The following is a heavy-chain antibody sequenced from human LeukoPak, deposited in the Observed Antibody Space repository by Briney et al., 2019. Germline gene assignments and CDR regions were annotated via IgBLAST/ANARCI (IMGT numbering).Heavy chain of an antibody. V-gene: IGHV3-21*01. CDR1: GFTFSSYS. CDR3: ARDGIEAGLYFDL. CDR2: ISSSSSYI. J-gene: IGHJ4*01. D-gene: IGHD6-13*01. Sequence: GGSLRPSCAVSGFTFSSYSMNWVRQAPGNGLEWVSSISSSSSYIYYADSVKGRFTISRDNAKNSLYLQMNSLRAEDTAVYYCARDGIEAGLYFDLWGQGTLVTVSS.